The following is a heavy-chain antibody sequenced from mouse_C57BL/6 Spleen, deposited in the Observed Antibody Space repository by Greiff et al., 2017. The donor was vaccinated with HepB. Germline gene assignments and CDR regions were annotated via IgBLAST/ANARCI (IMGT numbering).Heavy chain of an antibody. CDR1: GYTFTSYW. J-gene: IGHJ3*01. Sequence: QVQLQQSGTELVKPGASVKLSCKASGYTFTSYWMHWVKQRPGQGLEWIGNINPSNGGTNYNEKFKSKATLTVDKSSSTAYMQLSSLTSEDSAVYYCAREGYDYDWTWFAYWGQGTLVTVSA. CDR2: INPSNGGT. V-gene: IGHV1-53*01. CDR3: AREGYDYDWTWFAY. D-gene: IGHD2-4*01.